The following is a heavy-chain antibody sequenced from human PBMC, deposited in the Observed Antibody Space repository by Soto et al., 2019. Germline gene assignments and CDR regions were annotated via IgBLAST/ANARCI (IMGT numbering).Heavy chain of an antibody. CDR1: GFTFSSYG. V-gene: IGHV3-33*01. Sequence: QVQLVESGGGVVQPGRSLRLSCAASGFTFSSYGMHWVRQAPGKGLEWVAVIWYDGSNKYYADSVKGRFTISRDNSKNTLYLQMNSLSAEDTAVYYCARGFLEWLFHLDYWGQGTLVTVSS. CDR3: ARGFLEWLFHLDY. CDR2: IWYDGSNK. D-gene: IGHD3-3*01. J-gene: IGHJ4*02.